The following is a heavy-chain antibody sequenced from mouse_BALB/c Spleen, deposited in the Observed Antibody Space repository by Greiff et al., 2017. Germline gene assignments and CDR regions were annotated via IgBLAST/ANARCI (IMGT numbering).Heavy chain of an antibody. J-gene: IGHJ3*01. Sequence: EVQRVESGPGLVKPSQSLSLTCTVTGYSITSDYAWNWIRQFPGNKLEWMGYISYSGSTSYNPSLKSRISITRDKSKNQFFLQLNSVTTEDTATYYCARSGDGYYVWFAYWGQGTLVTVSA. CDR1: GYSITSDYA. D-gene: IGHD2-3*01. V-gene: IGHV3-2*02. CDR2: ISYSGST. CDR3: ARSGDGYYVWFAY.